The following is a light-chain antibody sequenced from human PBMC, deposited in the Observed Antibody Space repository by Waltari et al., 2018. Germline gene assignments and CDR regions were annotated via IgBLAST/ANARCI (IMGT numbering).Light chain of an antibody. CDR2: DVS. CDR1: SSAIGCSNH. Sequence: QSALTQPASVSGSPGKSITLSCTGTSSAIGCSNHVSWYQQHPGKAPKLLMYDVSNRPSGVSNLFAGSKSGTTASLTISGLQAEDEADYYCSSYTSSSTLVFGGGTKLTVL. J-gene: IGLJ2*01. V-gene: IGLV2-14*03. CDR3: SSYTSSSTLV.